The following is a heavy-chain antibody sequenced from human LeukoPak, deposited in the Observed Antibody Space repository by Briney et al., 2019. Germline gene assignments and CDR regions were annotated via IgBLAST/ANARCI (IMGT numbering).Heavy chain of an antibody. Sequence: GGSLRLSCVASGFTFSSHDMHWVRQATGKGLEWVSAIDTAGDTYYPDSVKGRFTISRENAKNSLYLQLNSLRAGDTAAYYCARVSSGGEQSTYFDYWGRGTLVTVSS. CDR1: GFTFSSHD. J-gene: IGHJ4*02. CDR2: IDTAGDT. V-gene: IGHV3-13*01. D-gene: IGHD3-16*01. CDR3: ARVSSGGEQSTYFDY.